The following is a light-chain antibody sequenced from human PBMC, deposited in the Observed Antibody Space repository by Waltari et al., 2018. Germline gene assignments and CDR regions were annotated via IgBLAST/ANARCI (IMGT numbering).Light chain of an antibody. Sequence: SSELTQDPAVSVALGQTVRITCQGDSLRSYYASWYQQKPGQAPVLVIYGKNNRPSVIPARFSGSSSGNTASLTITGAQAEDEADYYCNSRDSSGNLYVFGTGTKVTVL. V-gene: IGLV3-19*01. CDR2: GKN. CDR3: NSRDSSGNLYV. CDR1: SLRSYY. J-gene: IGLJ1*01.